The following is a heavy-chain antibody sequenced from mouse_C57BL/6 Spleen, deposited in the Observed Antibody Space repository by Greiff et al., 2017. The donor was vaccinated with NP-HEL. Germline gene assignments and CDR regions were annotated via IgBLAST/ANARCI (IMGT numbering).Heavy chain of an antibody. V-gene: IGHV1-64*01. CDR1: GYTFTSYW. J-gene: IGHJ3*01. CDR3: ARDDYDYDTFAY. CDR2: IHPNSGST. Sequence: QVQLQQPGAELVKPGASVKLSCKASGYTFTSYWMHWVKQRPGQGLEWIGMIHPNSGSTNYNEKFKSKATLTVDKSSSTAYMQLSSLTSEDSAVYYCARDDYDYDTFAYWGQGTLVTVSA. D-gene: IGHD2-4*01.